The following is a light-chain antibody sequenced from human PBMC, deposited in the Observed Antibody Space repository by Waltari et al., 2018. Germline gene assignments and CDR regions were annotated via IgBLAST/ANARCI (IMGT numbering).Light chain of an antibody. V-gene: IGLV3-21*04. CDR1: NIETKS. CDR3: QVWDSISDHPVV. Sequence: SYVLTQPPSMSVPPGETASISCGGYNIETKSVHWYQQRPGQAPVLVMYYDSDRPAGSPERFSGSNTGDTATLTISRIEAGDEADFYCQVWDSISDHPVVFGGGTKLTVL. CDR2: YDS. J-gene: IGLJ2*01.